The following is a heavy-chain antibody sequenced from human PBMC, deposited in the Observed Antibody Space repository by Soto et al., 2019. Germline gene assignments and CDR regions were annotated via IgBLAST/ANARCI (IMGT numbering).Heavy chain of an antibody. CDR1: GDSVSSNSAA. J-gene: IGHJ6*02. V-gene: IGHV6-1*01. Sequence: PSQTLSLTCAISGDSVSSNSAAWNWIRQSPSRGLEWLGRTYYRSKWYNDYAVSVKSRITINPDTSKNQFSLQLNSVTPEDTAVYYCARANYDILTGQHRGYYYGMDVWGQGTTVTVSS. D-gene: IGHD3-9*01. CDR3: ARANYDILTGQHRGYYYGMDV. CDR2: TYYRSKWYN.